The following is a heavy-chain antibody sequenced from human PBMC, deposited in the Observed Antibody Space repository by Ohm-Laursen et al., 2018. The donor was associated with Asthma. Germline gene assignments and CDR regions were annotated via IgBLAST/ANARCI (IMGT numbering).Heavy chain of an antibody. J-gene: IGHJ4*02. V-gene: IGHV4-31*03. CDR2: IYYSGST. CDR3: ARAVRYFDWLLPRYFDY. D-gene: IGHD3-9*01. Sequence: TLSLTCTVSGGSISSGGYYWSWIRQHPGKGLEWIGYIYYSGSTYYNPSLKSRVTISVDTSKNQFSLKLSSVTAADTAVYYCARAVRYFDWLLPRYFDYWGQGTLVTVSS. CDR1: GGSISSGGYY.